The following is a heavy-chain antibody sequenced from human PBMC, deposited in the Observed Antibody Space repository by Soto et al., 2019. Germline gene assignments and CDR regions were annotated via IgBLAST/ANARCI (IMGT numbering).Heavy chain of an antibody. CDR1: GGSFSGYY. D-gene: IGHD2-2*01. CDR3: ARTLPPIVVVPAATYYYYYMDV. J-gene: IGHJ6*03. CDR2: INHSGST. V-gene: IGHV4-34*01. Sequence: SETLSLTCAVYGGSFSGYYWSWIRQPPGKGLEWIGEINHSGSTNYNPSLKIRVTISVDTSKNQFSLKLSSVTAADTAVYYCARTLPPIVVVPAATYYYYYMDVWGKGTTVTVSS.